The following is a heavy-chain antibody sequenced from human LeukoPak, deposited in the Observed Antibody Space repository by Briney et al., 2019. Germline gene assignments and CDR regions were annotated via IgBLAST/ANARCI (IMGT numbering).Heavy chain of an antibody. CDR3: ARGPYSSRYDY. D-gene: IGHD6-13*01. V-gene: IGHV4-59*02. CDR1: GGSVSGYY. J-gene: IGHJ4*02. Sequence: SETLSLTCSVSGGSVSGYYWSWIRQPPGQGLEWIGYIYYSGSTNYNPSLKSRVIISRDTSKNQFSLNLSSVTAADTAVYYCARGPYSSRYDYWGQGTVVTVSS. CDR2: IYYSGST.